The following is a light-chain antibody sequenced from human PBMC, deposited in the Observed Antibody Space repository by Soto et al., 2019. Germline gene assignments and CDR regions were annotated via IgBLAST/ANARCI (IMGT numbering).Light chain of an antibody. V-gene: IGLV2-14*01. CDR3: GSYKCTIYL. J-gene: IGLJ1*01. CDR2: EVS. CDR1: SGDVGVYKF. Sequence: QSALTQPASVSGSPGQSITISCTGTSGDVGVYKFVSWYQQHPGKAPKLIIYEVSNRPSGVSSRFSGSMSGNTASLTISGLQAEEEPDYYFGSYKCTIYLFGNGTKLTV.